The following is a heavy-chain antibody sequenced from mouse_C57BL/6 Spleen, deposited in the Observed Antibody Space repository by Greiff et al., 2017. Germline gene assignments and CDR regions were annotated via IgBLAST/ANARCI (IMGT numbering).Heavy chain of an antibody. CDR2: MSDGGSYT. CDR3: ARERRGFTTGYFDV. V-gene: IGHV5-4*01. Sequence: EVKLEESGGGLVKPGGSLKLSCAASGFTFSSYAMSWVRQTPEKRLEWVATMSDGGSYTYYPDNVKGRFTISRDNAKNNLYLQMSHLKSEDTAVYYCARERRGFTTGYFDVWGTGTTVTVSS. J-gene: IGHJ1*03. D-gene: IGHD1-1*01. CDR1: GFTFSSYA.